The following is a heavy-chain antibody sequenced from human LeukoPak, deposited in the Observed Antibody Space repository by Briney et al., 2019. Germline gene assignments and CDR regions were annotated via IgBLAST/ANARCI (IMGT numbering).Heavy chain of an antibody. CDR2: IIPSFGTA. CDR3: ARNGMTDSPYYYYGMDV. CDR1: GGTFSSYA. J-gene: IGHJ6*04. Sequence: AVKVSCKASGGTFSSYAISWVRQAPGQGLEWMGGIIPSFGTANYAQKFQGRVTITADESTSTAYMELSSLRSEDTAVYYCARNGMTDSPYYYYGMDVWGKGTTVTVSS. D-gene: IGHD1-26*01. V-gene: IGHV1-69*13.